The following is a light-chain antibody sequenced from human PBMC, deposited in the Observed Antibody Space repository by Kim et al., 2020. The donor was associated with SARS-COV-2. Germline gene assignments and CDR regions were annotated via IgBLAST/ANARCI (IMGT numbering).Light chain of an antibody. CDR1: NLGDKY. Sequence: SVSQGQTATMACSGDNLGDKYVCWYQQRPGQSPVLVIYQDSKRPSGIPERFFGSNSGNTATLTISGTQAIDEADYYCQAWDSSHVLFGGGTQLTVL. CDR2: QDS. CDR3: QAWDSSHVL. J-gene: IGLJ2*01. V-gene: IGLV3-1*01.